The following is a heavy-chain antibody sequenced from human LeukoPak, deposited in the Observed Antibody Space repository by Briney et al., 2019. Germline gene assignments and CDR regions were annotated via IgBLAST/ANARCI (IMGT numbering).Heavy chain of an antibody. Sequence: GGSLRLSCAASGFTVSSNYMSWVRQAPGKGLEWVSVIYSGGSTYYADSVKGRFTISRDNSKNTLYLQMNSLRAEDSALYYCANGLAASGDFLLRDYYYFMDAWGKGTTVTVSS. J-gene: IGHJ6*03. CDR3: ANGLAASGDFLLRDYYYFMDA. D-gene: IGHD7-27*01. CDR1: GFTVSSNY. CDR2: IYSGGST. V-gene: IGHV3-53*01.